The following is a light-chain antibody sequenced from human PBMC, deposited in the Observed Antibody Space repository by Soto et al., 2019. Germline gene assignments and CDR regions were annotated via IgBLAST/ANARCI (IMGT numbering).Light chain of an antibody. V-gene: IGLV1-47*01. CDR1: SSNIGSSY. CDR2: RNN. J-gene: IGLJ1*01. Sequence: QSVLTQPPSASGTPGQRVTISCSGSSSNIGSSYVYWYQQLPGTAPKLLIYRNNQRPSGVPDRFSGSKPGTSASLAISGLRSEDEAGYYCAAWAVSLSASYVFGTGTKVPVL. CDR3: AAWAVSLSASYV.